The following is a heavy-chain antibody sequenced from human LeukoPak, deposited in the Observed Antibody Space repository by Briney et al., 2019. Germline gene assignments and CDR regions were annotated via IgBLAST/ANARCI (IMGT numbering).Heavy chain of an antibody. V-gene: IGHV3-30*03. Sequence: GGSLRLSCAVSGFTFSTYGMDWVRQAPGKGLEWVAVISFDGNNKHYTDSVNGRFTISRDNSKNTLYLQMNTLRGEDTAVYYCARERCVVGACGAFDIWGQGTMATVSS. J-gene: IGHJ3*02. CDR2: ISFDGNNK. CDR3: ARERCVVGACGAFDI. CDR1: GFTFSTYG. D-gene: IGHD1-26*01.